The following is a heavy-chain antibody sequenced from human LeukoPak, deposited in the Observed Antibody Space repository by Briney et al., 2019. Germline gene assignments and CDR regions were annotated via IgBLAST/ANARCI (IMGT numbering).Heavy chain of an antibody. J-gene: IGHJ4*02. Sequence: GGSLRLSCVVSGYTFTNYWMSWVRQAPGKGLEWVANIGEDGSEKYHVDSVRGRFTISRDNAKNSLYLQMNSLRAEDTAVYYCARCDVGDGYSHYWGQGTLVTVSS. V-gene: IGHV3-7*03. CDR2: IGEDGSEK. CDR1: GYTFTNYW. CDR3: ARCDVGDGYSHY. D-gene: IGHD5-24*01.